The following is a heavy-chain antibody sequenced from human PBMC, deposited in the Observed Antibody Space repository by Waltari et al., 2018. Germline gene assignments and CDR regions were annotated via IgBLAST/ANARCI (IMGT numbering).Heavy chain of an antibody. V-gene: IGHV4-59*01. D-gene: IGHD6-19*01. J-gene: IGHJ6*02. CDR2: IYYSGST. CDR1: GGSISSYH. CDR3: ARVSSVAGPRYYYDYYGMDV. Sequence: QVQLQESGPGLVKPSETLSLTCTVSGGSISSYHWSWIRQPPGKGLEWIGYIYYSGSTNYNPSLKSRVTISVDTSKNQFSLKLSSVTAADTAVYYCARVSSVAGPRYYYDYYGMDVWGQGTTVTVSS.